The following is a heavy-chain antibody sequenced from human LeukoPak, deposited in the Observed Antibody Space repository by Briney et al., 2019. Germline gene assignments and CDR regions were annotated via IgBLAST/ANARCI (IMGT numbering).Heavy chain of an antibody. CDR1: GFTFSTYA. J-gene: IGHJ4*02. CDR2: ISGSGGST. V-gene: IGHV3-23*01. Sequence: GGSLRLSCAASGFTFSTYAMNWVRQAPGKGLEWVSAISGSGGSTYYADSVKGRFTISRDNSKNTLYLQMNSLRAEDTAVYYCAKDQSGYYPTLYYYWGQGTLVTVSS. D-gene: IGHD3-3*01. CDR3: AKDQSGYYPTLYYY.